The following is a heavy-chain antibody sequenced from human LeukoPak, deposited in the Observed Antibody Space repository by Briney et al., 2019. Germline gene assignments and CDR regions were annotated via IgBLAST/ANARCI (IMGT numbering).Heavy chain of an antibody. CDR3: ARKDYIAAAWDY. Sequence: SETLSLTCTVSGGSISSGGYYWSWIRQHPGKGLEWIGYIYYSGSTYYNPSLKSRVTISVDTSKNQFSLKLSSVTAADTAVYYCARKDYIAAAWDYWGQGPLVTVSS. V-gene: IGHV4-31*03. CDR2: IYYSGST. J-gene: IGHJ4*02. CDR1: GGSISSGGYY. D-gene: IGHD6-13*01.